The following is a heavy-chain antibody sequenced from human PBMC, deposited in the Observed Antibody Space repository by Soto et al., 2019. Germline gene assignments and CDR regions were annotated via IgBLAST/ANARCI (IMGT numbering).Heavy chain of an antibody. CDR1: GYTFTSYY. Sequence: ASVKVSCKASGYTFTSYYMHWVRQAPGQGLEWMGIINPSGGSTSYAQKFQGRVTMTRDTSTSTAYMELSSLRSDDTAMYYCARDFIAVSGPDYWGQGTQVTVSS. J-gene: IGHJ4*02. CDR3: ARDFIAVSGPDY. CDR2: INPSGGST. V-gene: IGHV1-46*01. D-gene: IGHD6-19*01.